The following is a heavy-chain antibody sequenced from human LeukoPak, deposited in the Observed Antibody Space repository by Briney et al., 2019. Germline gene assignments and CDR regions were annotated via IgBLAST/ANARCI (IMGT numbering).Heavy chain of an antibody. J-gene: IGHJ6*02. CDR3: ARRRGYDFWSGYPPYYYYGMDV. CDR1: GGSISSSSYY. Sequence: SETLSLTCTVSGGSISSSSYYWGWIRQPPGKGLERIGSIYYSGSTYYNPSLKSRVTISVDTSKNQFSLKLSSVTAANTAVYYCARRRGYDFWSGYPPYYYYGMDVWGQGTTVTVSS. CDR2: IYYSGST. V-gene: IGHV4-39*01. D-gene: IGHD3-3*01.